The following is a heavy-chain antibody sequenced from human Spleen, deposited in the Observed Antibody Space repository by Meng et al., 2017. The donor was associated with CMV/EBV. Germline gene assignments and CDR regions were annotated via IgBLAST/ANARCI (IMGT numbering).Heavy chain of an antibody. V-gene: IGHV3-23*01. CDR2: ISGRGDST. D-gene: IGHD4-23*01. CDR3: PKSGGRGGSILQDYYHFGMDV. CDR1: GFTFSSYA. J-gene: IGHJ6*02. Sequence: GGSLRLSCAASGFTFSSYAMSWVRQAPGKGLEWVSIISGRGDSTYYADSVKGWFTISRDNSKNTLYLQMNSLRAEDTAVYYCPKSGGRGGSILQDYYHFGMDVWGQGTTVTVSS.